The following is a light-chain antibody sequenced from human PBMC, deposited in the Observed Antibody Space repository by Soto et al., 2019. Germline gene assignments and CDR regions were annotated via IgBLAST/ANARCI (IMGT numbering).Light chain of an antibody. J-gene: IGKJ1*01. CDR1: QSVSSSY. V-gene: IGKV3-20*01. Sequence: EIVLTQSPGTLSLSPGERATLSGRASQSVSSSYLAWYQQKPGQAPSLLIYGASSRATGIPDRFTGSGSGTDFTLNISRLEPEDFAVYYCQQYGSSSWTVGQGTKVDSK. CDR3: QQYGSSSWT. CDR2: GAS.